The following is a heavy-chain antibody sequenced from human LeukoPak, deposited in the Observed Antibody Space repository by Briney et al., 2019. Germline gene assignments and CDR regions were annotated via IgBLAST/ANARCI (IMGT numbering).Heavy chain of an antibody. D-gene: IGHD2-15*01. CDR3: ARALEPALYYGMDV. V-gene: IGHV1-69*13. Sequence: ASVKVSCKASGGTFSSYAISWVRQAPGQGLEWMGGIIPTFGTANYAQKFQGRVTITADESTSTAYMELSSLRSEDTAVYYCARALEPALYYGMDVWGQGTTVTVSS. CDR1: GGTFSSYA. CDR2: IIPTFGTA. J-gene: IGHJ6*02.